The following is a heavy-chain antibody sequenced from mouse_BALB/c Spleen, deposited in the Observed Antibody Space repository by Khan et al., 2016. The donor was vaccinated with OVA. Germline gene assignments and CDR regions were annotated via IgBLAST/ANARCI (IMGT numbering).Heavy chain of an antibody. J-gene: IGHJ4*01. CDR3: AKRVWSFYYALDY. CDR2: IWGGGNT. CDR1: GFSLTDYG. V-gene: IGHV2-6-5*01. Sequence: QVQLKQSGPGLVAPSQSLSITCTVSGFSLTDYGVSWIRQPPGKGLEWLGVIWGGGNTYYNSALRSRLSISKDNSKSQVFLEMSSLQTDDTAMYFWAKRVWSFYYALDYWGQGTSVTVSS.